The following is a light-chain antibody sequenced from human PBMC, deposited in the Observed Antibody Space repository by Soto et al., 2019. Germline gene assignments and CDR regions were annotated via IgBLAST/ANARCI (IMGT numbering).Light chain of an antibody. J-gene: IGKJ3*01. CDR3: QQYGSSPL. V-gene: IGKV3-20*01. CDR1: QSVSSSY. CDR2: GAS. Sequence: EIGMTQSPCTLSVSPGERATLSCRASQSVSSSYLAWYHQKPGQAPRLLIYGASSRATGIPDRFSGSGSGTDFTLTISRLEPEDFAVYYCQQYGSSPLFGPGTKVDI.